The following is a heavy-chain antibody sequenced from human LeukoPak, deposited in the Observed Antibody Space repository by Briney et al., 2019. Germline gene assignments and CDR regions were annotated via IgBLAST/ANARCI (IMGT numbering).Heavy chain of an antibody. CDR3: AKDSTLPVAGPLDY. CDR2: ISGSGGST. D-gene: IGHD6-19*01. Sequence: GGSLRLSCAASGFIFSSYAMSWVRQAPGKGVEWVSAISGSGGSTYYADSVKGRFTISRDNSKNTLYLQMNSLRAEDTAVYYCAKDSTLPVAGPLDYWGQGTLVTVSS. CDR1: GFIFSSYA. J-gene: IGHJ4*02. V-gene: IGHV3-23*01.